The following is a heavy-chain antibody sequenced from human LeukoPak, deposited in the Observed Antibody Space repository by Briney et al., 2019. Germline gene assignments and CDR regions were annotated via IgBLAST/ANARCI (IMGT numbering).Heavy chain of an antibody. Sequence: GRSLRLSCAPSGFTFDDYAMHWVRQAPGKGLEWVSGISWNSGSIGYADSVKGRFTISRDNAKNSLYLQMNSLRAEDTALYYCAKDLDYEWSLYYFDYWGQGTLVTVSS. CDR3: AKDLDYEWSLYYFDY. CDR1: GFTFDDYA. D-gene: IGHD4-17*01. V-gene: IGHV3-9*01. CDR2: ISWNSGSI. J-gene: IGHJ4*02.